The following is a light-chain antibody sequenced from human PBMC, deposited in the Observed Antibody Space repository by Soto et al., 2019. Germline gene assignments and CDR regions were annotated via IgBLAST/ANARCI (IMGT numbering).Light chain of an antibody. V-gene: IGKV1-33*01. CDR1: QVISNY. CDR3: QQYDNLSLT. CDR2: DES. Sequence: DIQMTQSPSSLSASVGDRVTITCQASQVISNYLNWYQQKPWKAPKLLIYDESNLETGVPSRFSGSGSGTDVTFTISSLQPEDISTYYCQQYDNLSLTFGGGTKVEIK. J-gene: IGKJ4*01.